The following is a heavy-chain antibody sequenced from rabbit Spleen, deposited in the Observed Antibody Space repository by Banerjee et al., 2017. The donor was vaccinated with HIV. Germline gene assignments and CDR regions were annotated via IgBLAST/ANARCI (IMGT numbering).Heavy chain of an antibody. CDR2: INAGGST. CDR1: GFSFSSSYD. CDR3: VRDRADLGGDYGPYYFDF. D-gene: IGHD2-1*01. V-gene: IGHV1S45*01. J-gene: IGHJ4*01. Sequence: QEQLEESGGDLVKPEGSLTLTCTASGFSFSSSYDMCWVRQSPGKGLEYIGHINAGGSTYYASWVNSRFTISKTSTTVTLQMNSLTAADTATYFCVRDRADLGGDYGPYYFDFWGPGTLVTVS.